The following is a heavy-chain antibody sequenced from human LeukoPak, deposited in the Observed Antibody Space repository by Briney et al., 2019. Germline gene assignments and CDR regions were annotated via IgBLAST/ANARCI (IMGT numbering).Heavy chain of an antibody. CDR3: ARGVRRAYYDIWSGYYTEEIFDY. Sequence: SETLSLTCTVSGGSLSSYYWSWIRQPAGKGLEWIGRIYTSGSTNYNPSLKSRVTMSVDTSKNQFSLKLSSVTAADTAVYYCARGVRRAYYDIWSGYYTEEIFDYWGQGTLVTVSS. D-gene: IGHD3-3*01. CDR2: IYTSGST. J-gene: IGHJ4*02. CDR1: GGSLSSYY. V-gene: IGHV4-4*07.